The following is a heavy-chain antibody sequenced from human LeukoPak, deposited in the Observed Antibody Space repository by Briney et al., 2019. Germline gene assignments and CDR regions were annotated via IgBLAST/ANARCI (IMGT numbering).Heavy chain of an antibody. Sequence: ASVKVSCKASGYTFTSYDINWVRQATGQGLEWMGWMNPNSGNTGYAQKFQGRVTMTRNTSISTAYTELSSLRSEDTAVYYCARVVAAAAKGEAFDIWGQGTMVTVSS. CDR3: ARVVAAAAKGEAFDI. V-gene: IGHV1-8*01. CDR2: MNPNSGNT. CDR1: GYTFTSYD. D-gene: IGHD6-13*01. J-gene: IGHJ3*02.